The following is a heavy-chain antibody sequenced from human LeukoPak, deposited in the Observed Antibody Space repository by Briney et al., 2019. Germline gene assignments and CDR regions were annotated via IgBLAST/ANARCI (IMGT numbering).Heavy chain of an antibody. CDR2: IKEDGSEK. CDR1: GFTFSSYW. V-gene: IGHV3-7*01. CDR3: ARDLGQYYDTSDNWFDP. Sequence: GGSLRLSCAASGFTFSSYWMSWVRQAPGKGLEWVANIKEDGSEKKYVDSVKGRFTISRDNAKNTLNLQMNSLRAEDTAVYYCARDLGQYYDTSDNWFDPWGQGTLVTVSS. J-gene: IGHJ5*02. D-gene: IGHD3-22*01.